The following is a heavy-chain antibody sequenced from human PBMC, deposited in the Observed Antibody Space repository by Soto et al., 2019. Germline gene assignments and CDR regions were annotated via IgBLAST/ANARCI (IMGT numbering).Heavy chain of an antibody. V-gene: IGHV4-34*01. CDR1: GGSFSGYY. CDR2: INHSGST. J-gene: IGHJ4*02. Sequence: QVQLQQWGAGLLKPSETLSLTCAVYGGSFSGYYWSWIRQPPGKGLEWIGEINHSGSTNYNPSLKIRVTISVDTSKNQFSLKLSSVTAADTAVYYCATQKGLWFGERSAWPYFDYWGQGTLVTVSS. D-gene: IGHD3-10*01. CDR3: ATQKGLWFGERSAWPYFDY.